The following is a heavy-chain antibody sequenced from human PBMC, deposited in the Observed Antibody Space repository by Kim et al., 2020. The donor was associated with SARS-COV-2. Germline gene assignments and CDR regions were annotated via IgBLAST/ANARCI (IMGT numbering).Heavy chain of an antibody. CDR1: GGSISSYY. D-gene: IGHD3-22*01. V-gene: IGHV4-59*01. CDR3: ARDRIEYYYDSSGESWFDP. Sequence: SETLSLTCTVSGGSISSYYWSWIRQPPGKGLEWIGYIYYSGSTNYNPSLKSRVTISVDTSKNRFSLKLSSVTAADTAVYYCARDRIEYYYDSSGESWFDPWGQGTLVTVSS. J-gene: IGHJ5*02. CDR2: IYYSGST.